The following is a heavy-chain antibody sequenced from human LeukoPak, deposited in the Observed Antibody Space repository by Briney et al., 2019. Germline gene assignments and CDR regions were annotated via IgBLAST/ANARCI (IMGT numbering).Heavy chain of an antibody. J-gene: IGHJ5*02. CDR3: ARDLVVVVVYETHSGWFDP. V-gene: IGHV1-18*04. CDR1: GYTFTSNY. CDR2: INPYNGNT. Sequence: ASVKVSCKASGYTFTSNYIHWVRQAPGQGLEWMGWINPYNGNTNYAQNFQGRVTMTTDTSTSTAYMDLRSLRSDDTAVYYCARDLVVVVVYETHSGWFDPWGQGTLVTVSS. D-gene: IGHD2-8*01.